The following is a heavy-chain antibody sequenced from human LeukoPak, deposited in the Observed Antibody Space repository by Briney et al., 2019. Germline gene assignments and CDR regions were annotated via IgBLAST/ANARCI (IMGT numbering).Heavy chain of an antibody. D-gene: IGHD3-22*01. CDR2: ISAYNGNT. CDR3: ARGGDYYDSSGLHFDY. CDR1: GYTFTSYG. Sequence: ASVKVSCKASGYTFTSYGISWVRQAPGQGLEWMGWISAYNGNTNYAQKLQGRVTMTTDTSTSTAYMELRRLRSDDTAVYYCARGGDYYDSSGLHFDYWGQGTLVTVSS. J-gene: IGHJ4*02. V-gene: IGHV1-18*01.